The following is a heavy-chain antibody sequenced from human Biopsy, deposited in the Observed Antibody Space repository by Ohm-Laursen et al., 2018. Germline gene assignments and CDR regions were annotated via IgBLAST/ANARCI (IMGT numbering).Heavy chain of an antibody. J-gene: IGHJ6*02. Sequence: TQTLPLTCSFSGFSLSARGMCVSWVRQAPGKALEWLAPVGWDDYKAYSASLQTKLSISKDTSNDQMVLTVNNVDPADTASYYCARTPILIVSAGLVYRHRRHLQGMDVWGQGIAVTVS. CDR1: GFSLSARGMC. CDR2: VGWDDYK. CDR3: ARTPILIVSAGLVYRHRRHLQGMDV. V-gene: IGHV2-70*19. D-gene: IGHD6-13*01.